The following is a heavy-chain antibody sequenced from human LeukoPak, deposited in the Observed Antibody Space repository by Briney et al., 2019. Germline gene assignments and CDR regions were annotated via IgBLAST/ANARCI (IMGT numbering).Heavy chain of an antibody. V-gene: IGHV4-59*01. Sequence: SETLSLTCTVSGGSIGSYYWSWIRQPPGKGLEWIGYIYYSGSTNYNPSLKSRVTISVDTSKNQFSLKLSSVTAADTAVYYCAGYCSSTSCNFDYWGQGTLVTVSS. CDR2: IYYSGST. D-gene: IGHD2-2*03. CDR1: GGSIGSYY. CDR3: AGYCSSTSCNFDY. J-gene: IGHJ4*02.